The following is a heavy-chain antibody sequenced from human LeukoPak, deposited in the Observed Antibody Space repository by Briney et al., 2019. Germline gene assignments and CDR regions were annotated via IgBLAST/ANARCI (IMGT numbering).Heavy chain of an antibody. CDR2: INPNSGGT. CDR3: AGSGSGSYIVY. Sequence: VASVKVSCKASGYTFTGYYMHWVRQAPGQGLEGMGWINPNSGGTNYAQKFQGRVTMTRDTSISTAYMELSRLRSDDAAVYYCAGSGSGSYIVYWGQGTLVTVSS. J-gene: IGHJ4*02. CDR1: GYTFTGYY. D-gene: IGHD3-10*01. V-gene: IGHV1-2*02.